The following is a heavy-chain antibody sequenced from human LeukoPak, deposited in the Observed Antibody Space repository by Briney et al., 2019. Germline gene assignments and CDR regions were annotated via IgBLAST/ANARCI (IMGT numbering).Heavy chain of an antibody. CDR1: GGSMSRYY. Sequence: PSETLSLTCTVSGGSMSRYYWSWIRQSPDKGLEWIGNIYYGGSAHYNPNPSLRSRVTISVDKSKNQFSLNLSSVTAADTAVYYCARDDFWSGLVQWGQGTLVTVSS. CDR3: ARDDFWSGLVQ. J-gene: IGHJ4*02. V-gene: IGHV4-59*12. CDR2: IYYGGSA. D-gene: IGHD3-3*01.